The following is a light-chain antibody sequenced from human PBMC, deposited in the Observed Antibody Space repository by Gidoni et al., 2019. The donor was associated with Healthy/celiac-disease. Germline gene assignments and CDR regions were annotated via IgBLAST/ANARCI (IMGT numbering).Light chain of an antibody. CDR3: QQRSNWPPRMYT. Sequence: EIVLTQSPATLSLSPGERATLSCRASQSVSSDLAWYQQKPGQAPRLLIYDASNRATGIPARCSGSGSGTDFTLTISSLEPEDCAVYYCQQRSNWPPRMYTFGQGTKLEIK. CDR1: QSVSSD. J-gene: IGKJ2*01. CDR2: DAS. V-gene: IGKV3-11*01.